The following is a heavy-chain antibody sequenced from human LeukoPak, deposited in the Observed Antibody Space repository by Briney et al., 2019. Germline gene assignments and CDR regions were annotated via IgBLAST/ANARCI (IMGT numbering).Heavy chain of an antibody. D-gene: IGHD5-18*01. CDR2: ISGSGGST. J-gene: IGHJ4*02. Sequence: GGSLRLSCAASGFTFTSYAMSWVRQAPGEWLEWVSAISGSGGSTYYADSVKGRFTISRDNSKNTLYLQMNSLRAEDTAVYYCARGYSYGFGYWGQGTLVTVSS. CDR3: ARGYSYGFGY. CDR1: GFTFTSYA. V-gene: IGHV3-23*01.